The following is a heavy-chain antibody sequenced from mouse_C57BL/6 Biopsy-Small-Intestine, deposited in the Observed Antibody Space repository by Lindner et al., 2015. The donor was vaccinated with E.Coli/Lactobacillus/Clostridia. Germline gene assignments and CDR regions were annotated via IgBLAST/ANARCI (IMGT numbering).Heavy chain of an antibody. Sequence: SVKVSCKASAYTFTAYYMHWVRQAPGQGLEWMGWINPNSGGTNYAQKFQGRVTMTRDTSISTAYMELSRLRSDDTAVYYCARVANVAAAAAAFDIWGQGTMVTVSS. CDR1: AYTFTAYY. CDR3: ARVANVAAAAAAFDI. D-gene: IGHD6-1*01. CDR2: INPNSGGT. V-gene: IGHV1-53*01. J-gene: IGHJ3*01.